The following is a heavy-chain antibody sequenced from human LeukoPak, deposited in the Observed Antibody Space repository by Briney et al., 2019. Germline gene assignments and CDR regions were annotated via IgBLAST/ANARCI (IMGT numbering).Heavy chain of an antibody. Sequence: GGSLRLSCAASGFTFSDYEINWVRQAPGKGLEWVSCISTSGSTTYYADSVKGRFTISRDNAKNSLFLQMNTLTAEDRAVYYCARGALHVFDYWGQGTPVTVSS. CDR3: ARGALHVFDY. J-gene: IGHJ4*02. CDR1: GFTFSDYE. D-gene: IGHD3-10*02. V-gene: IGHV3-48*03. CDR2: ISTSGSTT.